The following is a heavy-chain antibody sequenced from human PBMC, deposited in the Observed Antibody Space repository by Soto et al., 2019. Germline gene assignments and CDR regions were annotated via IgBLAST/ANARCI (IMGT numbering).Heavy chain of an antibody. J-gene: IGHJ6*02. Sequence: QVQLVQSGAEVKKPGSSVKVSCKASGGTFSSYAISWVRQAPGQGLEWMGGINPIFGTANYAQKFQGRVTITADESTSTAYMELSSLRSEDTAVYYCARDGTTVTTPNYYYGMYVWGQGTTVTVSS. CDR2: INPIFGTA. D-gene: IGHD4-4*01. V-gene: IGHV1-69*01. CDR1: GGTFSSYA. CDR3: ARDGTTVTTPNYYYGMYV.